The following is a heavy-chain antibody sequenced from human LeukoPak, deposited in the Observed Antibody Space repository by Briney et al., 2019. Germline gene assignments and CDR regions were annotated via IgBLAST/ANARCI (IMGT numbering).Heavy chain of an antibody. CDR1: GGTFSSYV. Sequence: GASVKVSCKASGGTFSSYVINWVRQAPGQGLEWMGGIIPMFGTSNYAQSFQGRVTITTDGSTSTAYMELPSLRSEDTAIYYCARWDGDYYDSSGYYYQQTNAFDIWGQGTMVAVSS. D-gene: IGHD3-22*01. CDR3: ARWDGDYYDSSGYYYQQTNAFDI. V-gene: IGHV1-69*05. J-gene: IGHJ3*02. CDR2: IIPMFGTS.